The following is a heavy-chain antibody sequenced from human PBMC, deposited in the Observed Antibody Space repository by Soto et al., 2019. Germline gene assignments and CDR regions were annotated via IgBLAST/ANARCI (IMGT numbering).Heavy chain of an antibody. CDR1: GYTFTSYA. CDR2: INAGNGNT. CDR3: AGGGIDIWSDTNFDY. Sequence: GASVKVSCKASGYTFTSYAMHWVRQAPGQRHEWMGWINAGNGNTKYSQKFQGRVTITRDTSASTAYMELSSLRSEDTAVYYCAGGGIDIWSDTNFDYWGQGTLVTVSS. J-gene: IGHJ4*02. V-gene: IGHV1-3*01. D-gene: IGHD3-10*01.